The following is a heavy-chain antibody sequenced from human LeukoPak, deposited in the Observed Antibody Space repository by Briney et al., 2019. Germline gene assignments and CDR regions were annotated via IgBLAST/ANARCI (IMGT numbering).Heavy chain of an antibody. V-gene: IGHV5-51*01. CDR3: ARPRRMGATDDALDI. Sequence: GESLKISCKGSGYSFTSYWIGWVRQMPGKGLEWMGIIYPGDSDTRYSPSFQGQVTISADKSISTAYLQWSSLKASDTAMYYCARPRRMGATDDALDIWGQGTMVTVSS. D-gene: IGHD1-26*01. CDR1: GYSFTSYW. CDR2: IYPGDSDT. J-gene: IGHJ3*02.